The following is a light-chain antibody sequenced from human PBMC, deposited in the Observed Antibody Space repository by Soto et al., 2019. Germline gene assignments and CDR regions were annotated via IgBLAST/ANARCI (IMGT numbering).Light chain of an antibody. CDR3: AAWDDSLSGFVV. CDR1: SSNIGSNY. V-gene: IGLV1-47*01. J-gene: IGLJ2*01. Sequence: QPVLTQPPSASGTPGQRVTISCSGSSSNIGSNYVYWYQQLPGTAPKLLIYRNNQRPSGVPDRVSGSKSGTSASLAISGLRSEAEADYYCAAWDDSLSGFVVFGGGTKLTVL. CDR2: RNN.